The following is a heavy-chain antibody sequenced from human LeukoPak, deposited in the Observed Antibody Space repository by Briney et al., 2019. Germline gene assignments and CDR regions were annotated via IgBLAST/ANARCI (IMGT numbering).Heavy chain of an antibody. CDR2: ISGSGGST. CDR3: AKSPTDFWSGFDY. D-gene: IGHD3-3*01. J-gene: IGHJ4*02. Sequence: GGSLRLSCAASGFTFSSYNMYWVRQAPGKGLEWVSAISGSGGSTYYADSVKGRFTISRDNSKNTLYLQMNSLRAEDTAVYYCAKSPTDFWSGFDYWGQGTLVTVSS. CDR1: GFTFSSYN. V-gene: IGHV3-23*01.